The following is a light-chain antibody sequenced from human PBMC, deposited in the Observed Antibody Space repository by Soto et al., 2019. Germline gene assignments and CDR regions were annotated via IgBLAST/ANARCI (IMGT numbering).Light chain of an antibody. J-gene: IGLJ1*01. CDR2: SND. Sequence: QSVLTQPPSASGTPGQTVTIPCSGSSSNIRSNTVNWYQHLPGTAPKLLIYSNDQRPSGVPDRFSGSKSGTSASLAISGLQSEDEAEYYCAAWDERSGHVFGTGTKVTVL. CDR1: SSNIRSNT. V-gene: IGLV1-44*01. CDR3: AAWDERSGHV.